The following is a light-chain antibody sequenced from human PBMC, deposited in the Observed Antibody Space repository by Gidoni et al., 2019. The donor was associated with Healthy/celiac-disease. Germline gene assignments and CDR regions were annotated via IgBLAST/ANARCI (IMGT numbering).Light chain of an antibody. J-gene: IGLJ2*01. CDR3: GTWDSSAGGV. CDR1: SSNIGNNY. CDR2: DNN. V-gene: IGLV1-51*01. Sequence: QSVLTPPPSVSAAPGQKVTSSCSGSSSNIGNNYGSWYQQLPGTAPKLLIYDNNKRPSGIPDRFSGSKSGTSATLGITGLQTGDEADYYCGTWDSSAGGVFGGGTKLTVL.